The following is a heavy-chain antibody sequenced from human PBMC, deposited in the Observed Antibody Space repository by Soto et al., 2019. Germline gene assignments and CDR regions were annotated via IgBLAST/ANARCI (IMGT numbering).Heavy chain of an antibody. CDR2: IKQDGSED. Sequence: EVHLVESGGGLVQPGGSLRLSCATSGFTFRSYWMTWVRQAPGKGLEWVASIKQDGSEDHYVDSVKGRFTISRDNAENSLYLQMNSLKGDDTAMYYSTRAPGRRFHYWGPGTLVTVSS. V-gene: IGHV3-7*03. D-gene: IGHD1-1*01. J-gene: IGHJ4*02. CDR1: GFTFRSYW. CDR3: TRAPGRRFHY.